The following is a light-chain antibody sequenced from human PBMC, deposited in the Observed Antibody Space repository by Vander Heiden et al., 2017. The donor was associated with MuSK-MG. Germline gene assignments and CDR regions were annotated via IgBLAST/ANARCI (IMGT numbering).Light chain of an antibody. CDR3: QQSDSTPRT. Sequence: MTQSPSSLSASVGDRVTITCRASQSISSYLNWYQQKPGKAPKLLIYAASSLQSGVPSRFSGSGSGTDFTLTISRLQPEDFATYYCQQSDSTPRTFGHGTKVDIK. CDR1: QSISSY. J-gene: IGKJ3*01. V-gene: IGKV1-39*01. CDR2: AAS.